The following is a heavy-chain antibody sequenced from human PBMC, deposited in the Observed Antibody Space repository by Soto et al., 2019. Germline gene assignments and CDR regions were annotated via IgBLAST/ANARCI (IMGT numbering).Heavy chain of an antibody. CDR2: TSSAGNT. CDR1: GLTVSSND. J-gene: IGHJ4*01. Sequence: GGSLRLSCAASGLTVSSNDMSWVRQAPGKGLECVSITSSAGNTYYADSVKGRFIISRDNSKNTLYLQMNSLRADDTAVYYCARGSLYWGQGTLVTVSS. V-gene: IGHV3-66*01. CDR3: ARGSLY.